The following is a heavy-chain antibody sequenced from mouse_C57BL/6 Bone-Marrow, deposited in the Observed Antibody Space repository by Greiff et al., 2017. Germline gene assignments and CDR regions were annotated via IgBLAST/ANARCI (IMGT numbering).Heavy chain of an antibody. J-gene: IGHJ2*01. CDR1: GYSITSGYY. CDR3: ARRRICYEYDLVDY. CDR2: ISYDGSN. Sequence: EVKVEESGPGLVKPSQSLSLTCSVTGYSITSGYYWNWIRQFPGNKLEWMGYISYDGSNNYNPSLKNRISITRDTSKNQFFLKLNSVTTEDTATYYCARRRICYEYDLVDYWGQGTTLTVSS. V-gene: IGHV3-6*01. D-gene: IGHD2-4*01.